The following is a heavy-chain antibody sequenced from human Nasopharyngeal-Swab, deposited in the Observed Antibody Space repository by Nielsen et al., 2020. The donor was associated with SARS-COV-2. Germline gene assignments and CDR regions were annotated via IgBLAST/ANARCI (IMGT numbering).Heavy chain of an antibody. Sequence: GSLRLPCAVYGGSFSGYYWSWIRQPPGKGLEWIGEINHSGSTNYNPSLKSRVTISVDTSKNQFSLKLSSVTAADTAVYYCARAKRAARHFDYWGQGTLVTVSS. J-gene: IGHJ4*02. CDR2: INHSGST. V-gene: IGHV4-34*01. CDR3: ARAKRAARHFDY. CDR1: GGSFSGYY. D-gene: IGHD6-6*01.